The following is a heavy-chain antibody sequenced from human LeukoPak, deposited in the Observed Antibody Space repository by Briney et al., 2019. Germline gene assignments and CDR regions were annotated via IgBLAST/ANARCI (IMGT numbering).Heavy chain of an antibody. CDR1: GYTFSSYD. J-gene: IGHJ1*01. D-gene: IGHD1-26*01. CDR3: ARGLHSGGYYFMGL. Sequence: ASVKVSCKASGYTFSSYDIHWVRQTPGQGLEWMGWMNSNSGNTGSAQEFRDRVTMTKNPSISTAYIELSSLRSDDTGMYYCARGLHSGGYYFMGLWGQGTLVTVSS. V-gene: IGHV1-8*01. CDR2: MNSNSGNT.